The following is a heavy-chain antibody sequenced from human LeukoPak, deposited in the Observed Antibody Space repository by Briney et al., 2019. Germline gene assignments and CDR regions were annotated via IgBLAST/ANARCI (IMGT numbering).Heavy chain of an antibody. J-gene: IGHJ4*02. V-gene: IGHV1-46*01. CDR1: GYTFSTYY. D-gene: IGHD2-15*01. CDR3: SRDLGGSCNDY. CDR2: INPSGATT. Sequence: GASVKVSCKASGYTFSTYYMHWVRQAPGQGLEWVGVINPSGATTTYAQKFQGRVTMTRDTSTSTVYMELSSLRIEDTAMYYCSRDLGGSCNDYWGQGTMVTVSS.